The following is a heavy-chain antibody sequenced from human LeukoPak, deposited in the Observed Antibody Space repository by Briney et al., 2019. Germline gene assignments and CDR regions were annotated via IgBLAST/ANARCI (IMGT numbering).Heavy chain of an antibody. Sequence: GGSLRLSCAASGFTFSSYAMSWVRQAPGKGLEWVSAISGSGGSTYYADSVKGRFTISRDNSKNTLYLQMNSLRAEDTAAYYCAKWRHYYDSSGPFDIWGQGTMVTVSS. D-gene: IGHD3-22*01. V-gene: IGHV3-23*01. CDR3: AKWRHYYDSSGPFDI. CDR2: ISGSGGST. J-gene: IGHJ3*02. CDR1: GFTFSSYA.